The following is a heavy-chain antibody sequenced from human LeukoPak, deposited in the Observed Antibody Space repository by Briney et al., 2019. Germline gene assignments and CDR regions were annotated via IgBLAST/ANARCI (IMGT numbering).Heavy chain of an antibody. V-gene: IGHV3-66*04. D-gene: IGHD2-21*02. CDR3: ARPRAYCGGDCYSEFDY. J-gene: IGHJ4*02. CDR2: IYSGGST. Sequence: PGGSLRLSCAASGFTVSSNYMSWVRQAPGKGLEWVSVIYSGGSTYYADSVKGRFTISRDNSKNTLHLQMNSLRAEDTAVYYCARPRAYCGGDCYSEFDYWGQGTLVTVSS. CDR1: GFTVSSNY.